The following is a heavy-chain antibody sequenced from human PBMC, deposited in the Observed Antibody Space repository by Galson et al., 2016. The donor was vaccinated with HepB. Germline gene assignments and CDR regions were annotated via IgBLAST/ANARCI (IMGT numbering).Heavy chain of an antibody. CDR3: ARGQTGGSLDY. CDR1: GGSISNHNW. Sequence: SETLSLTCTVSGGSISNHNWWSWVRQPPGKGLEWIGEIYHSGSTNYNPSLKSRVTISVDKSKNQFSLKLSSVTAADTAVYYCARGQTGGSLDYWGQGTLVTVSS. D-gene: IGHD1-26*01. CDR2: IYHSGST. J-gene: IGHJ4*02. V-gene: IGHV4-4*02.